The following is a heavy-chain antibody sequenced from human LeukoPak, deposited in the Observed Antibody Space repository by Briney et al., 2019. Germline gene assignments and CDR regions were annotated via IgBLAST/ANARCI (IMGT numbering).Heavy chain of an antibody. J-gene: IGHJ4*02. D-gene: IGHD6-19*01. Sequence: ASVKVSCKASGYTFTSYAMHWLRQAPGQRLEWMGWINAGNGNTKYSQKFQGRVTITRDTSASTAYMELSSLRSEDTAVYYCAKIAVAGNFEYWGQGTLVTVSS. CDR3: AKIAVAGNFEY. V-gene: IGHV1-3*01. CDR1: GYTFTSYA. CDR2: INAGNGNT.